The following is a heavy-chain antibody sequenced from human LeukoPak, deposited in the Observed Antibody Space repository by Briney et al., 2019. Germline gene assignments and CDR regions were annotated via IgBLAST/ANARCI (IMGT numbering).Heavy chain of an antibody. J-gene: IGHJ4*02. CDR1: GFIFSTYA. Sequence: PGGSLRLSCAASGFIFSTYAMSWVRQAPGKGLEWVSVISGSDGRTHYADSVKGRFTISRDNSKNTLYLQMNSLRAEDTAVYYCVRGYYAGRGHHFEYWGQGTLVTVSS. CDR3: VRGYYAGRGHHFEY. V-gene: IGHV3-23*01. D-gene: IGHD3-22*01. CDR2: ISGSDGRT.